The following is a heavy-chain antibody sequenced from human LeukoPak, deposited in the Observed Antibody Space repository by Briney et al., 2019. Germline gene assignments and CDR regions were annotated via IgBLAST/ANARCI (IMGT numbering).Heavy chain of an antibody. V-gene: IGHV4-34*01. Sequence: PSETLSLTCAVYGESFSGYYWNWIRQPPGKGLEWIGEITHSGSTNYSPSLKSRVTISVDMSKNHFSLKMNSLTAADTAVYYCARGPYFEYWGQGTLATVSS. CDR2: ITHSGST. J-gene: IGHJ4*02. CDR1: GESFSGYY. CDR3: ARGPYFEY.